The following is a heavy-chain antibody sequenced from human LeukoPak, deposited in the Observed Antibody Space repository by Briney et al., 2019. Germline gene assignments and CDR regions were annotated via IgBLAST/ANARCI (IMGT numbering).Heavy chain of an antibody. CDR1: GFTFSSYS. CDR3: ARDFTDSSGYYPFDY. Sequence: GGSLRLSCAASGFTFSSYSMNWVRQAPGEGLEWVSYISSSSSTIYYADSVKGRFTISRDNAKNSLYLQMNSLRDEDTAVYYCARDFTDSSGYYPFDYWGQGTLVTVSS. J-gene: IGHJ4*02. D-gene: IGHD3-22*01. CDR2: ISSSSSTI. V-gene: IGHV3-48*02.